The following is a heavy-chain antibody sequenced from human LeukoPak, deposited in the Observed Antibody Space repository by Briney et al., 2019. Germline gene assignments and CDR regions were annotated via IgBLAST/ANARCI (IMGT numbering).Heavy chain of an antibody. CDR3: ARAPLPRCSGGSCYSKSWFDP. CDR2: INHSGST. CDR1: GGSFSGYY. J-gene: IGHJ5*02. D-gene: IGHD2-15*01. Sequence: SETLSLTCAVYGGSFSGYYWSWIRQPPGKGLEWIGEINHSGSTNYNPSLKSRVTISVDTSKNQFSLKLSSVTAADTAVYYCARAPLPRCSGGSCYSKSWFDPWGQGTLVTVSS. V-gene: IGHV4-34*01.